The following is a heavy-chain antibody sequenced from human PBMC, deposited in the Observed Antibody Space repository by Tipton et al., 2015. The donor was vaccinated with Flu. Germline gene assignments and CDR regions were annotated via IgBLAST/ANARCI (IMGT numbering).Heavy chain of an antibody. CDR2: IYYTGYR. CDR3: AKVKFGWVES. CDR1: GGPITSSSYY. V-gene: IGHV4-39*07. Sequence: TLSLTCSVSGGPITSSSYYWGWIRQPPGRPLEWVGSIYYTGYRYDNPSLKSRLAMSIDTSQSQFSLRLSSMTAAETAVYYCAKVKFGWVESCAQGTLVTVSS. J-gene: IGHJ5*01. D-gene: IGHD3-16*01.